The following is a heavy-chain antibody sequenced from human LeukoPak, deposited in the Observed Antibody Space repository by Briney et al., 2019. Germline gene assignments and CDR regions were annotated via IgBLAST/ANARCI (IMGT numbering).Heavy chain of an antibody. CDR3: ARLASSSWPLYYYYGMDV. Sequence: GASVKVSCKASGYTFTSYDINWVRQATGQGLEWMGWMNPNSANTGYAQKFQGRVTMTRNTSISTAYMELSSLRSEDTAVSYCARLASSSWPLYYYYGMDVWGQGTTVTVSS. CDR2: MNPNSANT. D-gene: IGHD6-13*01. V-gene: IGHV1-8*01. J-gene: IGHJ6*02. CDR1: GYTFTSYD.